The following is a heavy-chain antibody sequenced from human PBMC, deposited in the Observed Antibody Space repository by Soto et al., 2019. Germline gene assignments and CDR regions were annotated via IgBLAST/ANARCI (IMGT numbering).Heavy chain of an antibody. D-gene: IGHD3-22*01. CDR1: GYTFRNYW. CDR2: VYPGDSDT. CDR3: ARLLRGTNATNRLDRRDFFDR. Sequence: GESLKISCEGSGYTFRNYWIAWVRQMPGRGLEWMGTVYPGDSDTRYNPSFQGQVTISADKSLTTAYLYWSSLKPPDTAMYFCARLLRGTNATNRLDRRDFFDRWGQGTLVTVSS. J-gene: IGHJ4*01. V-gene: IGHV5-51*01.